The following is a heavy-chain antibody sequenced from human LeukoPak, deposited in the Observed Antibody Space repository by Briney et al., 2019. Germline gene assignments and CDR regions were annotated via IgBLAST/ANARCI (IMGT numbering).Heavy chain of an antibody. CDR1: GFTVSSNY. CDR2: IYSGGST. CDR3: ARGNLSGDLDY. Sequence: GGSLRLSCAASGFTVSSNYMSWVRQAPGKGLEWVSVIYSGGSTYYADSVKGRFTISRDNSKNTLYLQMSSLRAEDTAVYYCARGNLSGDLDYWGQGTLVTVSS. V-gene: IGHV3-53*01. D-gene: IGHD3-10*01. J-gene: IGHJ4*02.